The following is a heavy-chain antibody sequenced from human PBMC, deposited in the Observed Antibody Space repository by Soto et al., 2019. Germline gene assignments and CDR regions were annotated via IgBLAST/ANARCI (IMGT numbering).Heavy chain of an antibody. CDR1: GFTFSSYG. Sequence: QVQLVASGGGVVQPGRSLRLSCAASGFTFSSYGMHWVRQAPGKGLEWVAVIWYDGSNKYYADSVKRRFTISRDNSKNTLYLQITSLRAEDTAVYYCARDTARAMVRIYYSMDVWGQGTTVTVSS. CDR3: ARDTARAMVRIYYSMDV. J-gene: IGHJ6*02. V-gene: IGHV3-33*01. D-gene: IGHD3-10*01. CDR2: IWYDGSNK.